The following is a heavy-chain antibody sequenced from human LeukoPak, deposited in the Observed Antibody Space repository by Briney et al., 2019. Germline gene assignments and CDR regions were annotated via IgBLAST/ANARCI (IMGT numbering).Heavy chain of an antibody. V-gene: IGHV3-48*03. Sequence: GGSLRLSCAASGFTFSSYEMNWVRQAPGKGLEWVSYISSSGSTIYYADSVKGRFTISRDNAKNSLYLQMNSLRAEDTAVYYCAKGFFGVVILFDYWGQGTLVTVSS. CDR2: ISSSGSTI. J-gene: IGHJ4*02. CDR1: GFTFSSYE. D-gene: IGHD3-3*01. CDR3: AKGFFGVVILFDY.